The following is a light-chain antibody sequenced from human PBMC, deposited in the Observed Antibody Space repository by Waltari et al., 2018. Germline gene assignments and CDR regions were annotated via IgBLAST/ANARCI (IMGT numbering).Light chain of an antibody. CDR3: QQSYSTWT. V-gene: IGKV1-39*01. CDR1: QSIISY. J-gene: IGKJ1*01. CDR2: AAS. Sequence: DIQMTQSPSSLSASVGDRVTITCRASQSIISYLNWYQQKPGKAPKLLIYAASSLQSGVPSRFNGSGSGTDFTLTISSLQREDFATYYCQQSYSTWTFGQGTKVEIK.